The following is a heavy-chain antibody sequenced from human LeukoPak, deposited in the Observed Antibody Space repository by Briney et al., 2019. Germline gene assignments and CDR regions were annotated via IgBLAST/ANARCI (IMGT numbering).Heavy chain of an antibody. Sequence: SETLSLTCNVSGGSISGYYWSWIRQPPGKGLEWIGYISYSGSTIYNPPLESRVTISVDTSKNQFSLKVTSVTAADTAVYYCARVSSQTSHRRFSYYYMDVWGKGTTVTVSS. CDR2: ISYSGST. V-gene: IGHV4-59*12. D-gene: IGHD3-16*02. CDR1: GGSISGYY. CDR3: ARVSSQTSHRRFSYYYMDV. J-gene: IGHJ6*03.